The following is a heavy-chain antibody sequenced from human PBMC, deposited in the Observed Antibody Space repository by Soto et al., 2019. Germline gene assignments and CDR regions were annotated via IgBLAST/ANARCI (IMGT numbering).Heavy chain of an antibody. V-gene: IGHV1-18*01. CDR3: ARDTKFYGFWSGDYRFDT. CDR2: ISASSGNT. J-gene: IGHJ5*02. D-gene: IGHD3-3*01. Sequence: QTQLVQSGPEVKNPGASVKVSCKASGYSFNSYGISWVRQAPGQGLEWMGWISASSGNTTYAQELQGRVTMTTDPATTTAYMELRSLTSDDTAVYYCARDTKFYGFWSGDYRFDTWGQGTLVSVSS. CDR1: GYSFNSYG.